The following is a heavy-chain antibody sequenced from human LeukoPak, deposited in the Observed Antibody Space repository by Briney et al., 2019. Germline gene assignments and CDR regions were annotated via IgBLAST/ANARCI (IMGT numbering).Heavy chain of an antibody. D-gene: IGHD2-2*02. CDR3: ARADIVVVPAAIRHFDY. V-gene: IGHV4-39*01. CDR2: IYYSGST. CDR1: GGSISSSSYY. Sequence: SETLSLTCTVSGGSISSSSYYWGWIRQPPGKGLEWIGSIYYSGSTYYNPSLKSRVTISVDTSKNQFSLKLSSVTAADTAVYYCARADIVVVPAAIRHFDYWGQGTLVTVSS. J-gene: IGHJ4*02.